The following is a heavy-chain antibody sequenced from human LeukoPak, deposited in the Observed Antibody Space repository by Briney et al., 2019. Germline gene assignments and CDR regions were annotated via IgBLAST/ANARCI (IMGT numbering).Heavy chain of an antibody. V-gene: IGHV3-30*04. Sequence: PGGSLRLSCAASGFTFSSYAMHWVRQAPGKGLEWVAVISYDGSNKYYADSVKGRFTISRDNSKNTLYLQMNSLRAEDTAVYYCARVRYQWLVPFDYWGQGTLVTVSS. CDR2: ISYDGSNK. CDR3: ARVRYQWLVPFDY. D-gene: IGHD6-19*01. CDR1: GFTFSSYA. J-gene: IGHJ4*02.